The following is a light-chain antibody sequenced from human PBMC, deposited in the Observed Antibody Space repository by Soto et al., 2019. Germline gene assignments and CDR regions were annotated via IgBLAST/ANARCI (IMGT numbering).Light chain of an antibody. CDR3: SSYTSSSTVV. J-gene: IGLJ2*01. V-gene: IGLV2-14*01. CDR2: DVS. Sequence: QSVLTQPASVSGSHGHSITISCTGTSSDVGGYNYVSWYQQHPGKAPKLMIYDVSNRPSGVSNRFSGSKSGNTASLTISGLQAEDEADYYCSSYTSSSTVVFVGGTKLTVL. CDR1: SSDVGGYNY.